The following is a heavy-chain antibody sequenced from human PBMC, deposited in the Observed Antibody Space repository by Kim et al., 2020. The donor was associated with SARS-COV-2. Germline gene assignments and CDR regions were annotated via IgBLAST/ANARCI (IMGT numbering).Heavy chain of an antibody. CDR3: VINLNAESPTSGRDY. V-gene: IGHV1-46*01. CDR2: IYPSHGTT. J-gene: IGHJ4*02. Sequence: ASVKVSCKASGYTFTNYYIHWVRQAPGQGLEWMGIIYPSHGTTNSAQKFQGSVTMTRDTSTGTVYMELSSLRSEDTAVYYCVINLNAESPTSGRDYWSLGTLVAVS. CDR1: GYTFTNYY. D-gene: IGHD1-1*01.